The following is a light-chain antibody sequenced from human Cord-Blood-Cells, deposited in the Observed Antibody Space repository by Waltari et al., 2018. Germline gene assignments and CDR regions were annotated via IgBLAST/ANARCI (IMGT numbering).Light chain of an antibody. J-gene: IGKJ2*01. Sequence: DSQMTQSPSSLSASVGDRVTITCQASQDISNYLNWYQQKPGKAPKLLIYDASNLETGVPARFSGSGSGTDFTFTISNLQTEDIAIYYCQQYDNLPYTFGQGTKLEIK. V-gene: IGKV1-33*01. CDR1: QDISNY. CDR2: DAS. CDR3: QQYDNLPYT.